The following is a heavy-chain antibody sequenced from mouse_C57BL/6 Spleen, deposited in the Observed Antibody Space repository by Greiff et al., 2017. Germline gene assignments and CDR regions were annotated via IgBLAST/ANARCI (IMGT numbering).Heavy chain of an antibody. V-gene: IGHV1-81*01. CDR1: GYTFTSYG. CDR2: IYPRSGNT. J-gene: IGHJ4*01. D-gene: IGHD1-1*01. CDR3: ARVFITTVVATEDYAMDY. Sequence: QVQLQQSGAELARPGASVKLSCKASGYTFTSYGISWVKQRTGQGLEWIGEIYPRSGNTYYNEKLKGKATLTADKSSSTAYMELRSLTSEDSAVYFCARVFITTVVATEDYAMDYWGQGTSVTVSS.